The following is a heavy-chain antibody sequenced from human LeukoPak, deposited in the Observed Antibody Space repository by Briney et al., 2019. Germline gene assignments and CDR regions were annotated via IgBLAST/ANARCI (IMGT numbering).Heavy chain of an antibody. Sequence: ASVKVPCKASGYTFITYGINWVRQAPGQGLEWMGWIGPYDGSTNFAQNLQGRVTMTTDTITSTAFMELRSLRFEDTALYYCARDKAPRYTYGLGHWGQGTLVTVSS. CDR1: GYTFITYG. V-gene: IGHV1-18*01. D-gene: IGHD5-18*01. CDR2: IGPYDGST. J-gene: IGHJ4*02. CDR3: ARDKAPRYTYGLGH.